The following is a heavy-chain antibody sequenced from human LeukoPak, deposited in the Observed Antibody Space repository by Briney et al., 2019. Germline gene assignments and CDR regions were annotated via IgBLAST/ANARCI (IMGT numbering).Heavy chain of an antibody. CDR3: AKADYYDFDS. CDR2: IKQDGSEK. V-gene: IGHV3-7*05. Sequence: PGGSLRLSCAASGFTFSNYWMIWVRQAPGKGLEWVGNIKQDGSEKRYADSVRGRFSISRDNAQTSLYLQMNSLRAEDTAVYYCAKADYYDFDSWGQGTLVTVSS. CDR1: GFTFSNYW. J-gene: IGHJ4*02. D-gene: IGHD3-10*01.